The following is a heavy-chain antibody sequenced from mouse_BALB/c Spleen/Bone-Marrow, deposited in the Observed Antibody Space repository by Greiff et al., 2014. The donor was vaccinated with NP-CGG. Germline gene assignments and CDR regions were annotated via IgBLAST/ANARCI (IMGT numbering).Heavy chain of an antibody. CDR1: GYSFTGYN. J-gene: IGHJ4*01. CDR2: INPYYGST. V-gene: IGHV1S135*01. D-gene: IGHD2-1*01. CDR3: ARSDGINFAMDF. Sequence: LQESGPELEKPGASVKISCKTSGYSFTGYNMNWVTQRNGKSLEWIGNINPYYGSTGYNQRFKGKATLTVDKSSSTAFMQLKGLTSEDSAVYYCARSDGINFAMDFWGQGTSVTVSS.